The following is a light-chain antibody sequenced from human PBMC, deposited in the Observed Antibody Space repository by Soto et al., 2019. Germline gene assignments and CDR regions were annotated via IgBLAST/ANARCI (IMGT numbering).Light chain of an antibody. CDR3: ATWDDDLNIWV. J-gene: IGLJ1*01. CDR1: TSNIGTNS. CDR2: DNT. V-gene: IGLV1-44*01. Sequence: QSVLTQPPSASATLGQRVTISCSGSTSNIGTNSVNWYQHLPRTAPFLLIYDNTQRPYEVPDRFSGSRSGTSASLAISGVQVDDEGVYFCATWDDDLNIWVFGAGTKVTVL.